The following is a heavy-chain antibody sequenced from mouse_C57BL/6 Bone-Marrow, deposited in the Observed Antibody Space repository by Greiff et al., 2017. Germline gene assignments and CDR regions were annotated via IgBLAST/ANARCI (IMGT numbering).Heavy chain of an antibody. J-gene: IGHJ4*01. Sequence: VQLQQSGAELVRPGASVKLSCTASGFNIKDDYMHWVKQRPEQGLEWIGWIDPENGDTEYASKFQGKATITADTSSNTAYLQLSGLTSEDTAVYYCTTRFSYAMDYWGQGTSVTVSS. CDR1: GFNIKDDY. CDR3: TTRFSYAMDY. CDR2: IDPENGDT. V-gene: IGHV14-4*01.